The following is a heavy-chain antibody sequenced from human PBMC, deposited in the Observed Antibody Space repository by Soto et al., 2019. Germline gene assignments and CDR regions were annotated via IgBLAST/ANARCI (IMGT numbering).Heavy chain of an antibody. Sequence: QVQLQESGPGLVKPSETLSLTCSISGGSISDYQWNWIRQPPGKGLEWIGYIYYSGRTNYNPSLKSRLTISLDTSTRQFSLRLRSVTAADTAVYYCACMRGLGEISPYLDCWGQGALVTVSS. CDR3: ACMRGLGEISPYLDC. V-gene: IGHV4-59*01. D-gene: IGHD3-16*01. CDR1: GGSISDYQ. CDR2: IYYSGRT. J-gene: IGHJ4*02.